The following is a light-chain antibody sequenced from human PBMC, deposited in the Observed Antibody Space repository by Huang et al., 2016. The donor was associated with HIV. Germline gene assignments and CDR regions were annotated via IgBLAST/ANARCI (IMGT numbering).Light chain of an antibody. V-gene: IGKV1-39*01. Sequence: DIQMTQSPSSLSASVGDRVTITCRASQSISSYLNWYQQKPVKAPKLLIYAASSVQSGVPSRFSGSGSGTDFTLTISSLQPEDFATYYCQQSYSTLTFGPGTKVDIK. CDR3: QQSYSTLT. CDR1: QSISSY. CDR2: AAS. J-gene: IGKJ3*01.